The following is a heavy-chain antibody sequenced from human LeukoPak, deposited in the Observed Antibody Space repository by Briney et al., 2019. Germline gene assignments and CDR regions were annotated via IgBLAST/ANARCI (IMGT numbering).Heavy chain of an antibody. CDR3: GKTTTGYSSGRNPAWPVDY. D-gene: IGHD6-19*01. J-gene: IGHJ4*02. CDR1: GFTFSSYA. CDR2: TFGSGGSA. V-gene: IGHV3-23*01. Sequence: GGSLRLSCTASGFTFSSYAMYWVRQAPGKGLEWVSGTFGSGGSAHYADSVKGRFTISRDNSQNTVYLQMNSLRAEDTAVYYCGKTTTGYSSGRNPAWPVDYWGQGTLVTVSS.